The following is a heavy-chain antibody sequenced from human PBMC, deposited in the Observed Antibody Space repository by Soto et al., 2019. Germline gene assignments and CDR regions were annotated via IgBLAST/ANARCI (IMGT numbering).Heavy chain of an antibody. V-gene: IGHV4-59*11. CDR3: AREDYTTSSGFDP. Sequence: SETLSLTCSVSGGPITSHYWTWIRQPPGKGLEWIGSIFYSGSTNYNPSLQSRVTMSIDRSTNQFSLRLNFLTAADTAVYYCAREDYTTSSGFDPWGQGTLVTVSS. CDR1: GGPITSHY. D-gene: IGHD6-6*01. CDR2: IFYSGST. J-gene: IGHJ5*02.